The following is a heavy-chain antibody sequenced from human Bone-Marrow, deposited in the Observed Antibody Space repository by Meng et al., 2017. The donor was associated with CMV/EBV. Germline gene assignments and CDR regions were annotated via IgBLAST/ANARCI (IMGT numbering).Heavy chain of an antibody. CDR3: ATSAVVVAAAVYYNGMDV. J-gene: IGHJ6*02. CDR2: ITPIFGTP. Sequence: SVKVSCKASGGSFSNYIISWVRQAPGQGLEWMGGITPIFGTPNYAQKFQGRVTITTDESTSTAYLELSSLRSEDTAVYYCATSAVVVAAAVYYNGMDVWGQGTTVTVPS. CDR1: GGSFSNYI. D-gene: IGHD2-2*01. V-gene: IGHV1-69*05.